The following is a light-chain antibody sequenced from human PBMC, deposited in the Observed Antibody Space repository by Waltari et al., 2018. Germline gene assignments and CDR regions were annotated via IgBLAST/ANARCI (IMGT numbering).Light chain of an antibody. Sequence: QSALTQPASVSGSPGQSITISCTGTNSDVGKYKLFSWYQQHPGKAPNLMIYEVSKRPSGISYRFSGSKSGDTASLTISGLQAEDEAEYYCCSYTGGSIPVIFGGGTKLTVL. CDR3: CSYTGGSIPVI. CDR1: NSDVGKYKL. CDR2: EVS. J-gene: IGLJ2*01. V-gene: IGLV2-23*02.